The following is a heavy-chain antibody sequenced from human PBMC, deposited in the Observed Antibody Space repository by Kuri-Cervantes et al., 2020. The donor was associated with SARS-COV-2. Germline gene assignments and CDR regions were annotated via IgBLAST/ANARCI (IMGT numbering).Heavy chain of an antibody. Sequence: ESLKISCTVSGGSIDSSSIYWGWIRQPPGKGLEWIGNTYYTGTTYYNPSLKSRVTISVDTSKEQFSLKLSSVTAADTAIYYCATLTVTTKFDNWGQGTLVTVSS. D-gene: IGHD4-17*01. CDR2: TYYTGTT. J-gene: IGHJ4*02. V-gene: IGHV4-39*01. CDR1: GGSIDSSSIY. CDR3: ATLTVTTKFDN.